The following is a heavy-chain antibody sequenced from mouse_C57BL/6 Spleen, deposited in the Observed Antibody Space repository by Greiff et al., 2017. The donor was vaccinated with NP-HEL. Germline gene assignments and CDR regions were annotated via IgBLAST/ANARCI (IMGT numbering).Heavy chain of an antibody. J-gene: IGHJ2*01. V-gene: IGHV1-64*01. CDR1: GYTFTSYW. D-gene: IGHD2-4*01. CDR2: IHPNRGST. Sequence: QVQLKQPGAELVKPGASVKLSCKASGYTFTSYWMHWVKQRPGQGLEWIGMIHPNRGSTNYNEKFKSKATLTVDKSSSTAYMQLSSLTSEDSAVYYCARFSIYYDYAYWGQGTTLTVSS. CDR3: ARFSIYYDYAY.